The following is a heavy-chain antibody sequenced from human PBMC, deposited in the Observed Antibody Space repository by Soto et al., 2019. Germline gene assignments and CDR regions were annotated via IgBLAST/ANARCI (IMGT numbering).Heavy chain of an antibody. CDR3: AKDGRGSGSHYKSFGY. D-gene: IGHD3-10*01. CDR1: GFTVGNNY. J-gene: IGHJ4*02. V-gene: IGHV3-53*01. Sequence: GGSLRLSCAACGFTVGNNYISWVRQAPWKGLEWVSLIYSTGTTKYADSVKGRFTVSRDNAKNTLYLQMNSLRADDTALYYCAKDGRGSGSHYKSFGYWGQGTLLALSS. CDR2: IYSTGTT.